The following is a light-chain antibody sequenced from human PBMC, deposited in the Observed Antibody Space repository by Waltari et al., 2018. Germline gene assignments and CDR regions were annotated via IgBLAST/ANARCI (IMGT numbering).Light chain of an antibody. V-gene: IGLV1-44*01. CDR1: SSNIESNT. J-gene: IGLJ1*01. Sequence: QSVLTQPPSASGTPGQRVTISCSGSSSNIESNTVDWYQQLPGTAPKLRIAGDYQGPSGVPDRFSGSKSGTSASLAIRGLQSEDEADYYCAAWDDSLNEFVFGTGTKVTVL. CDR3: AAWDDSLNEFV. CDR2: GDY.